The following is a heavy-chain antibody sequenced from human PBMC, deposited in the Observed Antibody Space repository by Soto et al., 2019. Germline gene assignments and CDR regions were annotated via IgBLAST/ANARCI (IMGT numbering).Heavy chain of an antibody. CDR3: AVGDRGLTGIPAVIVGPGWFDP. CDR2: ISYVGSGQ. CDR1: GFTFSHYV. V-gene: IGHV3-30*03. D-gene: IGHD3-16*02. Sequence: QVHLVESGGGVVQPGRSLRLSCAASGFTFSHYVMQWVRQAPGKGLEGVATISYVGSGQYYADSVKGRFIISRDNSQNKLYLQMNNPRPEDTAVYYCAVGDRGLTGIPAVIVGPGWFDPGGQGALVTVSS. J-gene: IGHJ5*02.